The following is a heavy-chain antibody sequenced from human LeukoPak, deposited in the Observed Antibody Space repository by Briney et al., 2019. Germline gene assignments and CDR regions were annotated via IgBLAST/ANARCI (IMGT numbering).Heavy chain of an antibody. CDR2: ISGSGAGT. D-gene: IGHD3-16*01. V-gene: IGHV3-23*01. CDR1: GFTFSDYY. J-gene: IGHJ4*02. Sequence: PGGSLRLSCAASGFTFSDYYMSWVRQAPGEGLEWVSAISGSGAGTSYADSVKGRFTISRDNSKNTLSLQMNSLRAQDTAIYYCAKDVKVGGVTPFDYWGQGTLVTVSS. CDR3: AKDVKVGGVTPFDY.